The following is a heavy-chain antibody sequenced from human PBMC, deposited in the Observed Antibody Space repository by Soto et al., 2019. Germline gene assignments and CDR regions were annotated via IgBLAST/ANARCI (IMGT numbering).Heavy chain of an antibody. Sequence: QVQLVQSGAEVKKPGSSVKVSCKASGVTFSSYAISWVRQAPGQGLEWMGGIIPIFGTANYAQKFQGRVTITADESTSTAYMELSSPRSEDTDVYYCARDWVWSTNPVFDYFDYWGQGTLVTGYS. V-gene: IGHV1-69*12. CDR3: ARDWVWSTNPVFDYFDY. CDR1: GVTFSSYA. CDR2: IIPIFGTA. D-gene: IGHD2-8*02. J-gene: IGHJ4*02.